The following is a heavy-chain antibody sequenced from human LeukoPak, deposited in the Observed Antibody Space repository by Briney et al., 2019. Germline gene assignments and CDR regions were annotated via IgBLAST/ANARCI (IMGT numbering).Heavy chain of an antibody. Sequence: SETRSLTCTGSGGSISSYYWSWIRQPPGKGLEWIGYIYYSGSTNYNPSLKSRVTISVDTSKNQFSLKLSSVTAADTAVYYCARHRGATEAFDIWGQGTMVTVSS. J-gene: IGHJ3*02. CDR3: ARHRGATEAFDI. CDR2: IYYSGST. CDR1: GGSISSYY. V-gene: IGHV4-59*08. D-gene: IGHD1-26*01.